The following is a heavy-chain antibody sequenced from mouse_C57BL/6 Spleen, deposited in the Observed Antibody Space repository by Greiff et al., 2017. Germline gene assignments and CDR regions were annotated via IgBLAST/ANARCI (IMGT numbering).Heavy chain of an antibody. CDR3: TRRCDYYGDAMDY. Sequence: VQLQQSGAELARPGASVKLSCKASGYTFTSYGISWVKQSTGQGLEWIGEIYPRSGNTYYNEKFKGKATLTVDKSSSTAYMELRSLTSEDSAVYFCTRRCDYYGDAMDYWGQGTSVTVSS. J-gene: IGHJ4*01. CDR2: IYPRSGNT. V-gene: IGHV1-81*01. D-gene: IGHD1-1*01. CDR1: GYTFTSYG.